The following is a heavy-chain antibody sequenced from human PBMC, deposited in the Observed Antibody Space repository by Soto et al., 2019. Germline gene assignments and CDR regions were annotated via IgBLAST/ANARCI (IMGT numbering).Heavy chain of an antibody. Sequence: GASVKVSCKASGGTFSSYAISWVRQAPGQGLEWMGGIIPIFGTANYAQKFQGRVTITADESTSTAYMELSSLRSEDTAVYYCARETAMVKGNWFDPWGQGTLVTVSS. CDR3: ARETAMVKGNWFDP. D-gene: IGHD5-18*01. J-gene: IGHJ5*02. CDR2: IIPIFGTA. V-gene: IGHV1-69*13. CDR1: GGTFSSYA.